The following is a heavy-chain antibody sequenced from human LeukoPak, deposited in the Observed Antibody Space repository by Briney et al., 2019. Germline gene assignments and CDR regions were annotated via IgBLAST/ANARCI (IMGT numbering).Heavy chain of an antibody. CDR3: ARDARTGARWDIVVVVAATVDNWFDP. D-gene: IGHD2-15*01. CDR1: GFTFSSYS. CDR2: ISSSSSYI. V-gene: IGHV3-21*01. J-gene: IGHJ5*02. Sequence: PGGSLRLSCAASGFTFSSYSMNWVRQAPGKGLEWVSSISSSSSYIYYADSVKGRFTISRDNAKNSLYLQMNSLRAEDTAVYYCARDARTGARWDIVVVVAATVDNWFDPWGQGTLVTVSS.